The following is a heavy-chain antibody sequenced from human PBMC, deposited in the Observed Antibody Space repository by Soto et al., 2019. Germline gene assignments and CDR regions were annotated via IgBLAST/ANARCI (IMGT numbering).Heavy chain of an antibody. CDR1: GGSISSGYDF. CDR3: ARAPGVTNYYYYYYMDV. D-gene: IGHD4-17*01. J-gene: IGHJ6*03. V-gene: IGHV4-61*01. CDR2: IYYSGST. Sequence: PSETLSLTCTVSGGSISSGYDFWIWLRQPPGKGLEWIGYIYYSGSTNYNPSLKSRITISVDTSKNQFSLKLSSVTAADTAVYYCARAPGVTNYYYYYYMDVWGKGTTVPVSS.